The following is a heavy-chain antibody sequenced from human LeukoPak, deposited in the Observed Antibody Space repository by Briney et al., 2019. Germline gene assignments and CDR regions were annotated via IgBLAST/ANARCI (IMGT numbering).Heavy chain of an antibody. CDR3: ARDPSPFWSGDYVDY. CDR2: INTNTGNP. Sequence: GASVKVSCKASGYTFTSYAMNWVRQAPGQGLEWMGWINTNTGNPTYAQGFTGRFVFSLDTSVSTAYLQISSLKAEDTAVCYCARDPSPFWSGDYVDYWGQGTLVTVSS. V-gene: IGHV7-4-1*02. CDR1: GYTFTSYA. D-gene: IGHD3-3*01. J-gene: IGHJ4*02.